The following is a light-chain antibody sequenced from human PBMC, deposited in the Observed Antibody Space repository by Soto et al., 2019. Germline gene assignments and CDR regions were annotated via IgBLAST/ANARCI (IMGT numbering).Light chain of an antibody. CDR3: HTYNSYSLHT. Sequence: DIEMTQSPSTLSASVGDRVTVTCRASQNIGNLLAWYQQKPGKAPNLLISDASNLEIGVPSRFSGRGSGTEFTLTISSLQPDDCATYYCHTYNSYSLHTFGQGTKLEIK. V-gene: IGKV1-5*01. CDR1: QNIGNL. CDR2: DAS. J-gene: IGKJ2*01.